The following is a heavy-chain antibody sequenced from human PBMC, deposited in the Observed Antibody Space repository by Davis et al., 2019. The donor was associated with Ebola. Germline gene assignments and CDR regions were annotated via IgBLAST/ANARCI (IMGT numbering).Heavy chain of an antibody. Sequence: GESLKISCVASGFTFSSYGMHWVRQAPGKGLEWVAVIWYDGSNKYYADSVKGRFTISRDNSKNTLYLQMDSLRVEDTARYYCAKASWGPAARPLLDSWGQGTLVTVSS. D-gene: IGHD2-2*02. J-gene: IGHJ4*02. V-gene: IGHV3-33*06. CDR1: GFTFSSYG. CDR3: AKASWGPAARPLLDS. CDR2: IWYDGSNK.